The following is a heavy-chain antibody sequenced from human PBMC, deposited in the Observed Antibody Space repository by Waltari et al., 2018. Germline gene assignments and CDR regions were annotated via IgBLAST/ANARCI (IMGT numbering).Heavy chain of an antibody. CDR1: GFSLRNFG. V-gene: IGHV3-30*18. CDR3: AKDAFGNTYLDH. J-gene: IGHJ5*02. Sequence: QVQLVESGGGVVQPGMSLRLSCAASGFSLRNFGMHWVRQAPGKGLEWVALAFFDGIKTDYADSVRGRFTISRDNSKNTLYLDINNLRVDDTGIYYCAKDAFGNTYLDHWGQGTVVTVSS. D-gene: IGHD3-10*01. CDR2: AFFDGIKT.